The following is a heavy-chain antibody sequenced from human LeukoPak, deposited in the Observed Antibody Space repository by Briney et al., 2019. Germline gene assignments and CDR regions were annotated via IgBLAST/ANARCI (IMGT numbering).Heavy chain of an antibody. CDR3: ARDLGSNTYYDFWSGYMPDY. Sequence: ASVKVSCKVSGYTFTGYYMHWVRQAPGQGLEWMGIINPSGGSTSYAQKFQGRVTMTRDTSTSTVYMELSSLRSEDTAVYYCARDLGSNTYYDFWSGYMPDYWGQGTLVTVSS. J-gene: IGHJ4*02. CDR2: INPSGGST. V-gene: IGHV1-46*01. D-gene: IGHD3-3*01. CDR1: GYTFTGYY.